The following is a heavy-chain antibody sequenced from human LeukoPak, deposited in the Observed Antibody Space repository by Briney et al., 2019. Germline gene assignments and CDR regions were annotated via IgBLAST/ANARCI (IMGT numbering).Heavy chain of an antibody. J-gene: IGHJ4*02. CDR1: GFTFSSYS. CDR3: ASDLVVGYGDRVDY. V-gene: IGHV3-21*01. D-gene: IGHD4-17*01. Sequence: RTGGSLRLSCAASGFTFSSYSMNWVRQAPGKGLEWVSSISSSSSYIYYADSVKGRFTISRDNAKNSLYLQMNSLRAEDTSVYYCASDLVVGYGDRVDYWGQGTLVTVSS. CDR2: ISSSSSYI.